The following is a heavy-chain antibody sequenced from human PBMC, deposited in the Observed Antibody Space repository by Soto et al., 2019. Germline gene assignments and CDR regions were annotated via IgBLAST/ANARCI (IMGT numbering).Heavy chain of an antibody. CDR2: IYYSGST. J-gene: IGHJ4*02. V-gene: IGHV4-39*01. Sequence: SETLSLTCTVSGGSISSSSYYWGWIRQPPGKGLEWIGSIYYSGSTYYNPSLKSRVTISVDTSKNQFSLKLSSVTAADTAVYYCAIKTEDELFDYWGQGTLVTVSS. CDR3: AIKTEDELFDY. CDR1: GGSISSSSYY.